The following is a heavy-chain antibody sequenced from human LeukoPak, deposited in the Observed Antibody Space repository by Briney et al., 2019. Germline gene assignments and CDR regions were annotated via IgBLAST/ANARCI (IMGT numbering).Heavy chain of an antibody. Sequence: SETLSLTCTVSGGSISSYYWSWIRQPPGKGLEWIGYIYYSGSTNYNPSLKSRVTISVDTSKNQFSLKLSSVTAADTAVYYCERKKGSGSYNWFDPWGQGTLVTVSS. V-gene: IGHV4-59*01. CDR3: ERKKGSGSYNWFDP. CDR1: GGSISSYY. J-gene: IGHJ5*02. D-gene: IGHD3-10*01. CDR2: IYYSGST.